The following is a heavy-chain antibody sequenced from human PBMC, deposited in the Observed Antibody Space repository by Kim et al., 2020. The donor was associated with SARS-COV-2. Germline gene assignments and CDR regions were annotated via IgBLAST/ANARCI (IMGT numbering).Heavy chain of an antibody. CDR3: ARSAYYNFWSGYIEEGGFDY. CDR1: GGSISSGGYT. CDR2: IYHSGST. V-gene: IGHV4-30-2*01. Sequence: SETLSLTCAVSGGSISSGGYTWSWIRQPPGKGLEWIGYIYHSGSTYYNPSLKSRVTMSVDRSKNQFSLKLSSVTAADTAVYYCARSAYYNFWSGYIEEGGFDYWGQGTLVTVSS. J-gene: IGHJ4*02. D-gene: IGHD3-3*01.